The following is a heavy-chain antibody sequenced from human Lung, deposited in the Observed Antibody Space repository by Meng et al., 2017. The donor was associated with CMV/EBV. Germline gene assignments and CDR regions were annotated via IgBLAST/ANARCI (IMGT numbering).Heavy chain of an antibody. J-gene: IGHJ4*02. D-gene: IGHD1-1*01. Sequence: QLQASGPGLVRPSTTLSPTCSVSGGSISSSTYYWAWIRQPPGKGLEWIGSLYDSGSTYYHPSLKSRVTISVDTSKTYFSLKLRSVTAADTAVYYCARDLEYWGQGTLVPVSS. CDR3: ARDLEY. CDR1: GGSISSSTYY. V-gene: IGHV4-39*07. CDR2: LYDSGST.